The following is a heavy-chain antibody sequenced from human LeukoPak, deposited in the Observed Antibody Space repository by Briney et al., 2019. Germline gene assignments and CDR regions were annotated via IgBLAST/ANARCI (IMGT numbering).Heavy chain of an antibody. CDR2: IVVGSGNT. D-gene: IGHD2-21*01. J-gene: IGHJ4*02. Sequence: ASVKAACKASGFTFTSSAMQWVRQARGQRLEWIGWIVVGSGNTNYAQKFQERVTITRDMSAIAANMALSSLRSEDTAVYYCAADPIGLSHGLSFDYWGQGTLVTVSS. CDR1: GFTFTSSA. CDR3: AADPIGLSHGLSFDY. V-gene: IGHV1-58*02.